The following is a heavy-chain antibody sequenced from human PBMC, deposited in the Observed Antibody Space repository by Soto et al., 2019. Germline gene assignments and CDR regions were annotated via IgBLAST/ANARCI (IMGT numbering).Heavy chain of an antibody. CDR3: ARGSDDILTIYVMDF. V-gene: IGHV4-34*01. CDR2: INHSGST. D-gene: IGHD3-9*01. CDR1: GGSFSGYY. Sequence: PSETLSLTCAVYGGSFSGYYWSWIRQPPGKGLEWIGEINHSGSTNYNPSLKSRVTISVDTSKNQFSLKLSSVTAADTAVYYCARGSDDILTIYVMDFWGQGTTVIVSS. J-gene: IGHJ6*02.